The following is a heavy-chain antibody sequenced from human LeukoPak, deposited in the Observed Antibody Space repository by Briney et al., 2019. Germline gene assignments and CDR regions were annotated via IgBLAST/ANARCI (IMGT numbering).Heavy chain of an antibody. CDR3: ARHPRGSSRNGFDY. D-gene: IGHD6-6*01. V-gene: IGHV4-39*01. J-gene: IGHJ4*02. CDR1: GGSISSSSYY. Sequence: SETLSLTCTVSGGSISSSSYYWGWIRQPPGKGLEWIGSIYYSGSTYYNPSLKSRVTISVDTSKNQFSLKLSPVTAADTAVYYCARHPRGSSRNGFDYWGQGTLVTVSS. CDR2: IYYSGST.